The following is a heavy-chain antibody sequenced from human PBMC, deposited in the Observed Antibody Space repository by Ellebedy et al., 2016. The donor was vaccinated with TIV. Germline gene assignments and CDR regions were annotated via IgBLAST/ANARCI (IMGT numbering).Heavy chain of an antibody. CDR2: IIPIFGTA. CDR3: ARVGTTGYYYMDV. J-gene: IGHJ6*03. CDR1: RGTFISYA. V-gene: IGHV1-69*05. D-gene: IGHD1-7*01. Sequence: ASVKVSXKASRGTFISYAISWVRQAPGQGLEWMGGIIPIFGTANYAQKLQGRVTLTRDTSTSTAYMELRSLRSDDTAVYYCARVGTTGYYYMDVWGKGTTVTVSS.